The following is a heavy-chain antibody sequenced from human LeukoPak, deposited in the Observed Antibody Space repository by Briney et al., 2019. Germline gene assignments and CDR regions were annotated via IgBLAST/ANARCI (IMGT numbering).Heavy chain of an antibody. D-gene: IGHD3-10*01. J-gene: IGHJ5*02. CDR1: GFTFSSYA. Sequence: PGGSLRLSCAASGFTFSSYAMSWVRQAPGKGLEWVSAISGSGGSTYYADSVKGRFTISRDNSKNTLYLQMNSLRAEDTAVYYCAKDQSKVRAPGKNWFDTGGQGTLVTVS. CDR2: ISGSGGST. CDR3: AKDQSKVRAPGKNWFDT. V-gene: IGHV3-23*01.